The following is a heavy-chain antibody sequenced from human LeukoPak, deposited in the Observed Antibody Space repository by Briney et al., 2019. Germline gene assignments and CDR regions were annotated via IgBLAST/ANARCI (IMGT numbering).Heavy chain of an antibody. J-gene: IGHJ3*01. CDR2: IYPGDSDT. D-gene: IGHD5-24*01. CDR1: GYKFTNYW. CDR3: ALRVGRDGYKG. Sequence: GESLKISCKGSGYKFTNYWIGWVRQMPGKGPEWTGIIYPGDSDTRYSPSIQGQVTISADTSISTAYLQWNSLKSSDTAMYYCALRVGRDGYKGWGQGTMVTVSS. V-gene: IGHV5-51*01.